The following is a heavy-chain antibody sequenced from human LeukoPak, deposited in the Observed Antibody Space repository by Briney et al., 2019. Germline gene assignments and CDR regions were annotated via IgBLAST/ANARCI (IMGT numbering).Heavy chain of an antibody. CDR2: IFVCSGNT. Sequence: SVKVSCKASGFTFTSSAMQWVRQARGQRLDWIGWIFVCSGNTNNAQKFQERVTITRDMSTSTAYMELSSLRSEDTAVYYCAAFPITMVRGVTSFDYWGQGTLVTVSS. V-gene: IGHV1-58*02. D-gene: IGHD3-10*01. CDR3: AAFPITMVRGVTSFDY. CDR1: GFTFTSSA. J-gene: IGHJ4*02.